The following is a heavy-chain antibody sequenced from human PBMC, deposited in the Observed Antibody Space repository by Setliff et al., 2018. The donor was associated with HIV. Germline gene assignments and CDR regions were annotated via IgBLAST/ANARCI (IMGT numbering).Heavy chain of an antibody. CDR1: GFTFSSYW. V-gene: IGHV3-74*01. J-gene: IGHJ5*02. CDR2: ITGGGDHT. CDR3: ARVASGYDYGRLDP. D-gene: IGHD5-12*01. Sequence: GGSLRLSCAASGFTFSSYWMHWVRQAPGKGLEWVSAITGGGDHTYYADSVKGRFTVSRDSAKNTLYLQMNSLRAEDTAVYYCARVASGYDYGRLDPWGQGTLVTVSS.